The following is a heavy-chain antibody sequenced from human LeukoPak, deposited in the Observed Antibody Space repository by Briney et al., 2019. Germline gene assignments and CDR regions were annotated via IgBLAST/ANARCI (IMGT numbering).Heavy chain of an antibody. CDR3: ARLGGYYDPPGY. Sequence: PSETLSLTCTVSGGSISSSTYYWAWIRQPPGKGLEWIATIHHSGSTYYKPPLRSGVTISVDTSRNQFSLKLSSVTVADTAVYYCARLGGYYDPPGYWGQGTLVTVSS. CDR1: GGSISSSTYY. J-gene: IGHJ4*02. D-gene: IGHD3-22*01. V-gene: IGHV4-39*01. CDR2: IHHSGST.